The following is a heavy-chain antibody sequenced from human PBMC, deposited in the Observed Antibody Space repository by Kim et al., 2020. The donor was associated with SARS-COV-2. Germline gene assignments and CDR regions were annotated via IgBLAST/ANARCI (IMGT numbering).Heavy chain of an antibody. CDR3: AKEGESGYSYGYFFDY. Sequence: SVKGRFTISRDNSKNTLDLQMNSLRAEDTAVYYCAKEGESGYSYGYFFDYWGQGTLVTVSS. D-gene: IGHD5-18*01. J-gene: IGHJ4*02. V-gene: IGHV3-33*06.